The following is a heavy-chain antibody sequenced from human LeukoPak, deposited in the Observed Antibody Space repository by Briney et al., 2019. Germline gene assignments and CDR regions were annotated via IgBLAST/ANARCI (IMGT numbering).Heavy chain of an antibody. D-gene: IGHD2-8*01. CDR2: IYYSGST. V-gene: IGHV4-31*03. CDR3: ASAYCTNGVCDYYYYGMDV. Sequence: PSETLSLTCTVSGGSISSGGYYWSWIRQHPGKGLEWIGYIYYSGSTYYNPSLKSRVTISVDTSKNQFSLKLSSVTAADTAVYYCASAYCTNGVCDYYYYGMDVWGQGTTVTVSS. CDR1: GGSISSGGYY. J-gene: IGHJ6*02.